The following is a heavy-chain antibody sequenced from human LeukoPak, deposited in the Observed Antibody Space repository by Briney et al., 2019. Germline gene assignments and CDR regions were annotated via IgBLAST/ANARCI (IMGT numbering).Heavy chain of an antibody. D-gene: IGHD1-26*01. CDR2: KNHSGST. J-gene: IGHJ5*02. CDR1: GGSLRGYY. CDR3: ARSGSGSYYDWFDP. V-gene: IGHV4-34*01. Sequence: SETLSLTCEVYGGSLRGYYWSWIRQPPGKGLEWIGEKNHSGSTNYNPSLESRVTISADTSKIQFYLKVTSVTAADTAVYYYARSGSGSYYDWFDPWGQGTLVTVSS.